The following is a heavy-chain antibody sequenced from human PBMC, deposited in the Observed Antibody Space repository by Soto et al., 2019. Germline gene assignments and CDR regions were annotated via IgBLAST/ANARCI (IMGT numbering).Heavy chain of an antibody. J-gene: IGHJ6*01. CDR2: ISAYNGNT. Sequence: PLLKLSCKASGYSITRYGSSWVSQAPRQGLEWMGWISAYNGNTNYAQKLQGRVTMTTDTSTSTAYMELRSLRSDDTAVYYCARDFQGPLLLLGEDYDPYSVPGMDVLVKGSTVTVSP. CDR1: GYSITRYG. CDR3: ARDFQGPLLLLGEDYDPYSVPGMDV. D-gene: IGHD4-17*01. V-gene: IGHV1-18*01.